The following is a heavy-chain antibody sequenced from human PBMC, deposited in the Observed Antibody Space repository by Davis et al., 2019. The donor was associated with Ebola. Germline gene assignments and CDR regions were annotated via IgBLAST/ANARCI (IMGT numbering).Heavy chain of an antibody. J-gene: IGHJ3*01. CDR3: ARDPAIGQPLSTFDV. CDR2: IWYDGSRE. CDR1: GFTFNNHG. Sequence: PGGSLRLSCAASGFTFNNHGMHWVRQAPGKGLEWLAVIWYDGSREYIADSMKGRFTISRDNSRNTLFLQVNSLRVEDTAVYYCARDPAIGQPLSTFDVWGQGTTVTVAS. V-gene: IGHV3-33*08. D-gene: IGHD1-14*01.